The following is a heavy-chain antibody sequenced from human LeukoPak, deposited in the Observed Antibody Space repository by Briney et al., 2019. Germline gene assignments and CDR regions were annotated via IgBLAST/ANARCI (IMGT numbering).Heavy chain of an antibody. D-gene: IGHD3-22*01. J-gene: IGHJ4*02. V-gene: IGHV1-69*01. CDR3: ARGRLSYDSSGYYSTYYFDY. CDR2: IIPIFCTA. Sequence: GGIIPIFCTANYAQKFQGRLTITADESTSTAYMELSSLRSEDTAVYYCARGRLSYDSSGYYSTYYFDYWGQGTLVTVSS.